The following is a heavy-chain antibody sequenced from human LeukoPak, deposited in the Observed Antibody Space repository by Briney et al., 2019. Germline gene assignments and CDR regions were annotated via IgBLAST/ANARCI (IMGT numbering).Heavy chain of an antibody. CDR3: ARGGARGSVAFDI. CDR1: GDSISAFY. D-gene: IGHD3-10*01. CDR2: IYYSGST. V-gene: IGHV4-59*01. J-gene: IGHJ3*02. Sequence: SETLSLTCTVSGDSISAFYWSWIRQPPGKGLEWIGYIYYSGSTNYNPSLKSRVTISIETSKNQFSLKLRSVTDAGTAVYDCARGGARGSVAFDILGQGTMATVS.